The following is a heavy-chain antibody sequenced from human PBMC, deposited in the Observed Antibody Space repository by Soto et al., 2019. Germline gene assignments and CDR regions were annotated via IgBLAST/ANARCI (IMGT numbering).Heavy chain of an antibody. CDR1: GGTFSSYA. V-gene: IGHV1-69*13. CDR2: IIPIFGTA. Sequence: GASVKVSCTDSGGTFSSYAISWVRQAPGQGLEWMGGIIPIFGTANYAQKFQGRVTITADESTSTAYMELSSLRSEDTAVYYCARISIPGIAAAGNDYWGQGTLVTVSS. J-gene: IGHJ4*02. CDR3: ARISIPGIAAAGNDY. D-gene: IGHD6-13*01.